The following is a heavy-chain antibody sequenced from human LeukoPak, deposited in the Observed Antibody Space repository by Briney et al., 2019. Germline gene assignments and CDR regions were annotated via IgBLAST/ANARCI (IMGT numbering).Heavy chain of an antibody. V-gene: IGHV3-7*03. D-gene: IGHD4-17*01. CDR3: ARDKTSVTTFGY. CDR2: IKYDGSEE. J-gene: IGHJ4*02. Sequence: IKYDGSEEHYVDSVKGRFTISRDNARNSLYLQMNGLRAEDTAVYYCARDKTSVTTFGYWGQGTLVTVSS.